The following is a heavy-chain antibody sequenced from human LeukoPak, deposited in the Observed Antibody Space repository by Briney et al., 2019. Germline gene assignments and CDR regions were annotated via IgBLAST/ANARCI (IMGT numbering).Heavy chain of an antibody. D-gene: IGHD6-13*01. CDR2: IYYSGST. CDR1: GGSISSSSYY. V-gene: IGHV4-39*07. Sequence: SETLSLTCTVSGGSISSSSYYWGWIRQPPGEGLEWIGSIYYSGSTYYNPSLKSRVSISVDTSKNKFSLKLSSVTAADTAVYYCAAHRRQQLVFRGSLRNWFDPWGQGTLVTVSS. J-gene: IGHJ5*02. CDR3: AAHRRQQLVFRGSLRNWFDP.